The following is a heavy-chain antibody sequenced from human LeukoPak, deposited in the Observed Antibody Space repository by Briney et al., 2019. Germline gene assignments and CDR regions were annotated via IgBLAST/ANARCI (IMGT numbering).Heavy chain of an antibody. CDR3: AKVEDDYGDYYFDY. Sequence: GGSLRLSCAASGFTFSSYAMSWVRQAPGKGLEWVSAISGSGGSTYYADSVKGRFTISRDNSKNTLYLQMNSLRAEDTAVYCCAKVEDDYGDYYFDYWGQGTLVTVSS. CDR2: ISGSGGST. D-gene: IGHD4-17*01. V-gene: IGHV3-23*01. CDR1: GFTFSSYA. J-gene: IGHJ4*02.